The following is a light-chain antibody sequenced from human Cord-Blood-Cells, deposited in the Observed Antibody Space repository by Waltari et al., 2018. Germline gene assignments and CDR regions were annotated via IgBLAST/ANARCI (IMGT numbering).Light chain of an antibody. CDR1: SSDVGSYNL. J-gene: IGLJ3*02. CDR3: CSYAGSSTWV. CDR2: EGS. Sequence: QSALTHPASVSGSPGQSITISCTGTSSDVGSYNLVSWYQQHPGKAPKLMIYEGSKRPSGVSNRFSGSRSGNTASLTTAGLQAEDEADYYCCSYAGSSTWVFGGGTKLTVL. V-gene: IGLV2-23*01.